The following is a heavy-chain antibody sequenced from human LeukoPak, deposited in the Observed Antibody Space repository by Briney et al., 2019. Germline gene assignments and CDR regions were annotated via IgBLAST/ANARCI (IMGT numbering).Heavy chain of an antibody. CDR3: ARGGGLDV. CDR2: IRQDGGLK. D-gene: IGHD3-16*01. V-gene: IGHV3-7*03. J-gene: IGHJ6*02. CDR1: GFTFSSYW. Sequence: GGSLRLSCTASGFTFSSYWMSWVRQAPGKGLEWVANIRQDGGLKHYVDSVKGRFTISRDNAKNSLYLQMSNSRAEDTAVYFCARGGGLDVWGQGATVTVSS.